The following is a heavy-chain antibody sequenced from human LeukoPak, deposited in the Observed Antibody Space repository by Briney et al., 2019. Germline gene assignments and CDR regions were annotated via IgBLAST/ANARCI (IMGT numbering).Heavy chain of an antibody. CDR3: ARDEGATDFDY. V-gene: IGHV1-69*05. CDR1: GGTFSSYA. CDR2: IIPIFGTA. J-gene: IGHJ4*02. D-gene: IGHD1-26*01. Sequence: ASVKVSCKASGGTFSSYAISWVRQAPGQGLEWMGRIIPIFGTANYAQKFQGRVTITTDESTSTAYMELSSLRSEDTAVYYCARDEGATDFDYWGQGTLVTVSS.